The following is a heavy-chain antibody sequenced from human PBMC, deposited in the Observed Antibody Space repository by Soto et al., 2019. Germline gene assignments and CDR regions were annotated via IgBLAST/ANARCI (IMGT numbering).Heavy chain of an antibody. CDR1: GFSFSSFA. D-gene: IGHD2-8*01. J-gene: IGHJ6*02. Sequence: EVQLLESGGGFMHPGGSLRLSCAASGFSFSSFAMNWVRQAPGKGLEWVSIISGSADSTFYADSVKGRFTISRDNSKSTLYLQINSLRAEDTAVYYCEKTRGAMIYAISVYGMDVWGQGTTVTVSS. CDR3: EKTRGAMIYAISVYGMDV. CDR2: ISGSADST. V-gene: IGHV3-23*01.